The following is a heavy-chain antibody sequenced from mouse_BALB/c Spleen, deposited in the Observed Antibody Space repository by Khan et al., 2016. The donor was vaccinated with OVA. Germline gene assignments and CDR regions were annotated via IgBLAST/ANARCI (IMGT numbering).Heavy chain of an antibody. J-gene: IGHJ4*01. V-gene: IGHV9-3-1*01. CDR1: GYTFTSNG. D-gene: IGHD2-3*01. CDR3: ARVGYSGTMDY. CDR2: INTYTGEP. Sequence: QIQLVQSGPELKKPGETVKISCKASGYTFTSNGMSWAKQAPGKGLKWMGWINTYTGEPTYAVDFKGRFAFSLETSASTAYLQINNLKNEDTATYFCARVGYSGTMDYWGKGTSVTVAS.